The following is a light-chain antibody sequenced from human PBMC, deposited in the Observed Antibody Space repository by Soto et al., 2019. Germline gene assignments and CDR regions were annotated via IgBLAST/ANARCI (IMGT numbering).Light chain of an antibody. CDR1: QSVSTW. V-gene: IGKV1-5*03. J-gene: IGKJ1*01. CDR3: QQYNVHSPWT. CDR2: KAS. Sequence: DIQMTQSPSTLSASVGDRVTITCRASQSVSTWLAWYQQKPGKAPHLLIFKASTLESGVPSRFSGSGSGTEFTLTITSLQADDFATYYCQQYNVHSPWTFGQGTKVEIK.